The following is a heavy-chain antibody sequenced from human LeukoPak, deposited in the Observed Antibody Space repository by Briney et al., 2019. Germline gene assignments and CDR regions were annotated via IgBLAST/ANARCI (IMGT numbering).Heavy chain of an antibody. CDR3: ARGLRDIVVVPAAGFDP. Sequence: ASVKVSCKASGYTFTGYYMHWVRQAPGQGPEWMGWINPNSGGTNYAQKFQGRVTMTRDTSISTAYMELSRLRSDDTAVYYCARGLRDIVVVPAAGFDPWGQGTLVTVSS. J-gene: IGHJ5*02. V-gene: IGHV1-2*02. CDR1: GYTFTGYY. D-gene: IGHD2-2*01. CDR2: INPNSGGT.